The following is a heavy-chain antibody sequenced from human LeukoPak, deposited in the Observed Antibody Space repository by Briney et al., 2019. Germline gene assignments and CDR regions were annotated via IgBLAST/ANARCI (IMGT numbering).Heavy chain of an antibody. V-gene: IGHV3-21*01. CDR1: GFTFSSYE. Sequence: GGSLRLSCAASGFTFSSYEMNWVRQAPGKGLEWVSSISSSSSYIYYADSVKGRFTISRDNAKNSLYLQMNSLRAEDTAVYYCARTGLRYYGSGSYPFDYWGQGTLVTVSS. J-gene: IGHJ4*02. CDR2: ISSSSSYI. D-gene: IGHD3-10*01. CDR3: ARTGLRYYGSGSYPFDY.